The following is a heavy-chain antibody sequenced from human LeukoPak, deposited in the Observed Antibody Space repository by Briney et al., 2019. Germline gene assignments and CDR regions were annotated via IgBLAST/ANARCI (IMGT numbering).Heavy chain of an antibody. D-gene: IGHD6-13*01. Sequence: GRSLRLSCAASGFTFSNYGMHGVRQAPGKGLEWVAIISYDGSNKYYADSVKGRFTISRDNSKNTLYLQMNSLRAEDTAVYYCAKDFGSDSSGWYRYFQHWGQGTLVTVSS. J-gene: IGHJ1*01. CDR1: GFTFSNYG. CDR3: AKDFGSDSSGWYRYFQH. CDR2: ISYDGSNK. V-gene: IGHV3-30*18.